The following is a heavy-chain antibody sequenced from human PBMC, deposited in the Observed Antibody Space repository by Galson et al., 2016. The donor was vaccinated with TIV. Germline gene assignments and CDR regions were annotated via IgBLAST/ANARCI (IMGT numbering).Heavy chain of an antibody. CDR1: GYRFTSYW. D-gene: IGHD4-17*01. CDR3: ARQYDFGDYRGDAFDI. CDR2: VNPGGSII. J-gene: IGHJ3*02. V-gene: IGHV5-51*03. Sequence: QSGAEVKKPGESLKISCKASGYRFTSYWIAWVRQVPGKGLEWVGVVNPGGSIIRYSPPFQGQVTISSDTSITTAYLQWISLKASDTATYYCARQYDFGDYRGDAFDIWGQGTMVIVSS.